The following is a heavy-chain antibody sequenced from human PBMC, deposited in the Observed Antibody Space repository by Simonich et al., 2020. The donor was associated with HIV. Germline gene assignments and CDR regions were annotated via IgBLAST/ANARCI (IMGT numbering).Heavy chain of an antibody. CDR3: ARGFYQRLYYFDY. D-gene: IGHD2-2*01. J-gene: IGHJ4*02. Sequence: QLQLHQWGAGLLKPSETLSLTCAVFGGSFRGYYWSWIRQPPGKGLEWYGEINHSGSTNYNPPLKSRVTISVDTSKNQFSLKLCSVTAADTAVYYCARGFYQRLYYFDYWGQGTLVTVSS. CDR1: GGSFRGYY. CDR2: INHSGST. V-gene: IGHV4-34*01.